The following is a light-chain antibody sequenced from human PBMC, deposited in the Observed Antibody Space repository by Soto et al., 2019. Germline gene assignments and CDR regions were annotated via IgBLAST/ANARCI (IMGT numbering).Light chain of an antibody. J-gene: IGKJ3*01. CDR3: QQYYGIPFT. Sequence: DIVMTQSPDSLAVSLGERATIKCKSSQSVLLRSNNKDYLAWYQQKAGQPPKLLISWASTRDSGVPDRFSGSGSGTEFTLTISSLQDDDVAVYYCQQYYGIPFTFGPGTKVDIE. CDR1: QSVLLRSNNKDY. CDR2: WAS. V-gene: IGKV4-1*01.